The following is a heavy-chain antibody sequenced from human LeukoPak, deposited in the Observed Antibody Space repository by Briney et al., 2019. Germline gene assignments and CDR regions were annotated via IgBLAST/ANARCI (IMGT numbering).Heavy chain of an antibody. CDR2: IYYSGST. J-gene: IGHJ5*02. CDR1: GGSISSHY. CDR3: ARLLSGSYVSSWFDP. V-gene: IGHV4-59*11. D-gene: IGHD1-26*01. Sequence: SETLSPTCTVSGGSISSHYWSWIRQPPGKGLERIGYIYYSGSTNYNPSLKSRVTISVDTSKNQFSLKLSSVTAADTAVYYCARLLSGSYVSSWFDPWGQGTLVTVSS.